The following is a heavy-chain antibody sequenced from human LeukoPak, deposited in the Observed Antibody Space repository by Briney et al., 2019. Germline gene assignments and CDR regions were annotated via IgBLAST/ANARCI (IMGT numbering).Heavy chain of an antibody. D-gene: IGHD3-3*01. CDR2: IRSKAYGGTT. J-gene: IGHJ4*02. V-gene: IGHV3-49*04. CDR3: SGAIDFWSGYSFGKRVDY. CDR1: GFTFGDYA. Sequence: GGSLRLSCTASGFTFGDYAMSWVRQAPGKGLEWVGFIRSKAYGGTTEYAASVKGRFTISRDDSKSIAYLQMNSLKTEDTAVYYCSGAIDFWSGYSFGKRVDYWGQGTLVTVSS.